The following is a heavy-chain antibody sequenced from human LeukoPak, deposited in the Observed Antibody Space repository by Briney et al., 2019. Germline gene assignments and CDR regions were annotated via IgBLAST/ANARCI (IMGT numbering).Heavy chain of an antibody. Sequence: GGSLRLSCAASGFTFSSYWMSWVRQAPGKGLEWVANIKQDGSEKYYVDSVKGRFTISRDNAKNSLYLQMNSLRAEDTAVYYCARDVYYYDSSGYAYYFDYWGQGTPVTVSS. D-gene: IGHD3-22*01. CDR3: ARDVYYYDSSGYAYYFDY. CDR1: GFTFSSYW. CDR2: IKQDGSEK. J-gene: IGHJ4*02. V-gene: IGHV3-7*01.